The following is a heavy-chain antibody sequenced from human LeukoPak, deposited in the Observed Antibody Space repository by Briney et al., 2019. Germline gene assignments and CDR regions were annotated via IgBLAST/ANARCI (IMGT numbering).Heavy chain of an antibody. CDR1: GGSIRSYY. CDR2: IHYSGST. J-gene: IGHJ6*02. D-gene: IGHD1-26*01. Sequence: PSETLSLTCIVSGGSIRSYYWSWIRQSPGKGLEWIGYIHYSGSTNYNPSLKGRVAISVDTSKNQFSLNLNSVTAADTAIYYCARRDPDSEGVDVWGQGTTVTVSS. CDR3: ARRDPDSEGVDV. V-gene: IGHV4-59*01.